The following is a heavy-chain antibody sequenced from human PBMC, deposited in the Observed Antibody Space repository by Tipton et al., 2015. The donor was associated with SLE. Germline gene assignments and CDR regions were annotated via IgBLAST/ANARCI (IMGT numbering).Heavy chain of an antibody. CDR3: ARDLYSAADV. Sequence: GSLRLSCAASGFTFSNHWMNWVRQAPGKGLEWVASIKKDGSEKKYVDSVKGRFTISRDNAENSVFLQMNSLRAEDTAVYYCARDLYSAADVWGQGTMVTVSS. D-gene: IGHD2-8*01. CDR1: GFTFSNHW. J-gene: IGHJ3*01. CDR2: IKKDGSEK. V-gene: IGHV3-7*01.